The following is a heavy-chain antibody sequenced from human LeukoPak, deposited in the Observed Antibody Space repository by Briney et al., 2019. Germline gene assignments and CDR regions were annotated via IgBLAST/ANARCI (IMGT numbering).Heavy chain of an antibody. Sequence: SSQTLSLTCTVSGGSISSGDYYWSWIRQPPGKGLEWIGYIYDSGSTYYNPSLKSRFTISVDTSKNQFSLKLSSVTAADTAVYYCASTYDSSGYLLGYWGQGTLVTVSS. V-gene: IGHV4-30-4*08. CDR2: IYDSGST. CDR3: ASTYDSSGYLLGY. CDR1: GGSISSGDYY. D-gene: IGHD3-22*01. J-gene: IGHJ4*02.